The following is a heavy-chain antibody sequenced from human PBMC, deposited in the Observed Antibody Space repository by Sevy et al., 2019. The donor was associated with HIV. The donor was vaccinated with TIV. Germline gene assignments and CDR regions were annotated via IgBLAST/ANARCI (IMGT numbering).Heavy chain of an antibody. J-gene: IGHJ6*02. CDR1: GFSFSGSA. CDR2: IRSQDNNYAT. D-gene: IGHD6-19*01. Sequence: GGSLRLSCATSGFSFSGSAMHWVRQASGKGLEWIGRIRSQDNNYATSYAVSVRDRFTISRDDAKNTAYLQMASLKTEDTAVSYCSRHKEPWRVLESKDGMDVWGQGTTVTVSS. V-gene: IGHV3-73*01. CDR3: SRHKEPWRVLESKDGMDV.